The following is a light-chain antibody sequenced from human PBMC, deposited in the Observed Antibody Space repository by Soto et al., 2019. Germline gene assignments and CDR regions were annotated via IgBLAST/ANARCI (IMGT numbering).Light chain of an antibody. CDR2: GAS. CDR1: QSIASF. Sequence: DIQMTQSPSSLSASVGARVTITCRASQSIASFLNWLQLKPGKAPKVLIYGASTLQSGVPSRFSGSGSGTDFTLTISTLQPEDSALYFCQQGYSPHLTFGGGTRVEIK. J-gene: IGKJ4*01. CDR3: QQGYSPHLT. V-gene: IGKV1-39*01.